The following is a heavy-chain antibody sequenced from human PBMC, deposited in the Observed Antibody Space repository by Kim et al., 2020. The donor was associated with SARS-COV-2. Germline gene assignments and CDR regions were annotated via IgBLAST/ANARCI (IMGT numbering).Heavy chain of an antibody. D-gene: IGHD1-1*01. CDR1: GYTFTTYY. Sequence: ASVKVSCKASGYTFTTYYIHWLRQAPGQGLEYMGMIIPADGGTVFYGQKFQGRVTMTKDTSTSTVYLDLSSLKSEDMAVYYCAREWPGNLYFYYWGQGTPVTVSS. V-gene: IGHV1-46*01. J-gene: IGHJ4*02. CDR3: AREWPGNLYFYY. CDR2: IIPADGGTV.